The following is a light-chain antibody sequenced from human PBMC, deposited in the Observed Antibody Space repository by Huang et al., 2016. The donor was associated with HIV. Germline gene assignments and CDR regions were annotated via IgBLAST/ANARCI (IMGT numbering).Light chain of an antibody. CDR1: QYVADAY. CDR2: GAS. V-gene: IGKV3-20*01. J-gene: IGKJ1*01. CDR3: QQCGDSTWT. Sequence: EIVLTQSPGSLSLSPGDRATLSCRASQYVADAYVAWYPHIPGQSPRLLIYGASRRAPGIPDRFSGSGFSTDFNLTISRLEPEDFAVYYCQQCGDSTWTFGQGTKVEVK.